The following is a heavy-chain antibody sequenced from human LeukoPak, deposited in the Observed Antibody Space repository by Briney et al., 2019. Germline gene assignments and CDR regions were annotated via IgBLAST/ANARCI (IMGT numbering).Heavy chain of an antibody. CDR3: ARGVRAHDYVWGSYRSRYDY. CDR2: IYYSGST. V-gene: IGHV4-59*12. D-gene: IGHD3-16*02. J-gene: IGHJ4*02. Sequence: SETLSLTCTVSGGSISSYYWSWIRQPPGKGLEWIGYIYYSGSTNYNPSLKSRVTISVDTSKNQFSLKLSSVTAADAAVYYCARGVRAHDYVWGSYRSRYDYWGQGTLVTVSS. CDR1: GGSISSYY.